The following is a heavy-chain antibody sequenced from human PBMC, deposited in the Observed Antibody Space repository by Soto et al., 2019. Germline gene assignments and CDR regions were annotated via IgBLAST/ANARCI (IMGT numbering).Heavy chain of an antibody. V-gene: IGHV3-11*01. D-gene: IGHD6-13*01. J-gene: IGHJ3*02. CDR3: AKGILVKPPGTRAFDI. CDR2: ISSSGSTI. Sequence: QVQLVESGGGLVKPGGSLRLSCAASGFTFSDYYMSWIRQAPGKGLEWVSYISSSGSTIYYADSVKGRFTISRDNSNNALYLQMHSLRAGDTAVYYCAKGILVKPPGTRAFDIWGQGTMVIVSS. CDR1: GFTFSDYY.